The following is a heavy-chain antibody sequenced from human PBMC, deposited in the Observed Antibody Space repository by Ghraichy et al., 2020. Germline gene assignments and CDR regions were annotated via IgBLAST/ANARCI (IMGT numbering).Heavy chain of an antibody. CDR2: ISSSGDTI. CDR3: ARERDSGSSKGGPYYYYYGMDI. CDR1: GFTFSSYK. D-gene: IGHD3-10*01. V-gene: IGHV3-48*03. Sequence: GGSLRLSCAASGFTFSSYKMNWVRQAPGKGLEWVSYISSSGDTIYYADSVKGRFTMSRDNAKNSLYLQMKSLRVEDTAVYYCARERDSGSSKGGPYYYYYGMDIWGQGTTVTVSS. J-gene: IGHJ6*02.